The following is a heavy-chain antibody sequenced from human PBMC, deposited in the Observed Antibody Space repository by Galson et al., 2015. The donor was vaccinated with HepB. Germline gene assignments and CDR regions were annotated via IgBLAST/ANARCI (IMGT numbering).Heavy chain of an antibody. CDR1: GFTLSSYW. J-gene: IGHJ3*02. CDR3: ARDVSVTAVRDDAFDI. D-gene: IGHD2-21*02. Sequence: SLRLSCAASGFTLSSYWMSWVRQAPGKGLEWVANINQYGSEELYVDSVKGRFTISRDSAKNSLYLQMNSLRAEDTAVYYCARDVSVTAVRDDAFDIWGQGTMVTVSS. V-gene: IGHV3-7*01. CDR2: INQYGSEE.